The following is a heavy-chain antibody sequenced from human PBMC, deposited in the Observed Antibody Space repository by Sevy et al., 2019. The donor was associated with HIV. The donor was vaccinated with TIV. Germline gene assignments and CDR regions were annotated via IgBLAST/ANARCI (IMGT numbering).Heavy chain of an antibody. CDR3: VRDANYDSESSGYPFDD. CDR1: GYTLVSYG. D-gene: IGHD3-22*01. J-gene: IGHJ4*02. V-gene: IGHV1-18*01. CDR2: ISGIDGST. Sequence: ASVKVSCKTSGYTLVSYGISWVRQVPGQGPQWMGWISGIDGSTREAQIFQDRVTMTTDRTTSTAYMEVRRLRSDDTAVYYCVRDANYDSESSGYPFDDWGQGSLVTVSS.